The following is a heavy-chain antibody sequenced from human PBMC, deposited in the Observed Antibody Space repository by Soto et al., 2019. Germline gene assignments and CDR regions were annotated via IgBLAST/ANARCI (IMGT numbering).Heavy chain of an antibody. V-gene: IGHV4-39*01. CDR3: ARHPTVYSSSPDS. Sequence: QLQLRESGPGLVKPSETLSLTCTVSGGSFISDSYGWGWIRQPPGKGLEWIGTIYYSGSTYSIPSLTSRVSISVDASENRFSLKLSSVTAADAALYYCARHPTVYSSSPDSWGQGTLVTVSS. D-gene: IGHD6-6*01. CDR2: IYYSGST. CDR1: GGSFISDSYG. J-gene: IGHJ4*02.